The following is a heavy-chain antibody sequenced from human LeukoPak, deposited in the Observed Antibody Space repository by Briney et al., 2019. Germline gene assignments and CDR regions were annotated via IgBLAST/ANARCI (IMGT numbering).Heavy chain of an antibody. CDR2: IISKTDGGTT. CDR3: STGEAGYYDSSGYPWDAFDI. CDR1: GFTFSNAW. J-gene: IGHJ3*02. V-gene: IGHV3-15*01. Sequence: GGSLRLSCAASGFTFSNAWMRWVRQAPGKGLEWVGRIISKTDGGTTDYAAPVKGRFTISRDDSKNTLYLQMNSLKTEDTAVYYCSTGEAGYYDSSGYPWDAFDIWGQGTMVTVSS. D-gene: IGHD3-22*01.